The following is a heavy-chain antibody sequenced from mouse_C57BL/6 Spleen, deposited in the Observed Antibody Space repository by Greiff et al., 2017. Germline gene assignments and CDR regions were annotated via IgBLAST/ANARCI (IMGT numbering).Heavy chain of an antibody. CDR1: GYTFTDYN. V-gene: IGHV1-22*01. Sequence: VQLKESGPELVKPGASVKMSCKASGYTFTDYNMHWVKQSHGKSLEWIGYINPNNGGTSYNQKFKGKATLTVNKSSSTAYMELRSLTSEDSAVYYCARGYSNYVRFDYWGQGTTLTVSS. D-gene: IGHD2-5*01. CDR2: INPNNGGT. J-gene: IGHJ2*01. CDR3: ARGYSNYVRFDY.